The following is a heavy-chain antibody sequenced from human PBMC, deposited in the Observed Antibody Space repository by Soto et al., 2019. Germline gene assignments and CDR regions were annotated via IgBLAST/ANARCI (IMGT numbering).Heavy chain of an antibody. CDR3: ARDLSETVTIGY. D-gene: IGHD4-17*01. Sequence: GESLKISCAASGFTFSSYGMHWVRQAPGKGLEWVAVIWYDGSNKYYADSVKGRFTISRDNSKNTLYLQMNSLRAEDTAVYYCARDLSETVTIGYWGQGTLVTVSS. CDR2: IWYDGSNK. V-gene: IGHV3-33*01. CDR1: GFTFSSYG. J-gene: IGHJ4*02.